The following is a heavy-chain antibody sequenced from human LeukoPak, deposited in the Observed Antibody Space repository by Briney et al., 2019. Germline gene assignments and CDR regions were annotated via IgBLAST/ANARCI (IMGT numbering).Heavy chain of an antibody. Sequence: GGSLRLSCTVSGFTVSSNSMNWVRQAPGKGLEWVSYISSSGSTIYYADSVKGRFTISRDNAKNSLYLQMNSLRAEDTAVYYCARAENILNAFDIWGQGTMVTVSS. J-gene: IGHJ3*02. CDR1: GFTVSSNS. V-gene: IGHV3-48*01. CDR2: ISSSGSTI. D-gene: IGHD3-9*01. CDR3: ARAENILNAFDI.